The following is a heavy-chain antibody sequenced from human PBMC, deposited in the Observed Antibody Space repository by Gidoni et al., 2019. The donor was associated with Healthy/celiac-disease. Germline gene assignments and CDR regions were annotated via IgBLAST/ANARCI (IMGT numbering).Heavy chain of an antibody. V-gene: IGHV3-66*01. CDR3: AREDEYCSSTSCWQTLDY. CDR2: IYSGGST. D-gene: IGHD2-2*01. Sequence: EVQLVESGGGLVQPGGSLRLSCAASGFTVSSNYMSWVRQAPGKGLEWVSVIYSGGSTYYGDSVKGRFTISRDNSKNTLYLQMNSLRAEDTAVYYCAREDEYCSSTSCWQTLDYWGQGTLVTVSS. CDR1: GFTVSSNY. J-gene: IGHJ4*02.